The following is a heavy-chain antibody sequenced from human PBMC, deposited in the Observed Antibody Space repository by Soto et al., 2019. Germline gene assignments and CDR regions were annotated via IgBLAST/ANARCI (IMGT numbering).Heavy chain of an antibody. J-gene: IGHJ6*02. Sequence: EVQLVESGGGLVKPGGSLRLSCAASEFTFSRYSMQWVRQAPGKGLEWVSFISSSSDYIYYADSVKGRITISRDNAKKSLDLQKNSRRAEDTAVYYCARVAGHVWGQGTTVTVSS. CDR3: ARVAGHV. CDR1: EFTFSRYS. V-gene: IGHV3-21*01. CDR2: ISSSSDYI.